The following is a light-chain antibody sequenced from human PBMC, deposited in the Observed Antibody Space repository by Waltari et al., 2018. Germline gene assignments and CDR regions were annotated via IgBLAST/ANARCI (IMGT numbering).Light chain of an antibody. V-gene: IGKV3-11*01. CDR3: QQRSNWPPLST. J-gene: IGKJ3*01. CDR1: QSVSSY. CDR2: DAS. Sequence: EILLTQSPATLSLSPGERATLAGRASQSVSSYVAWYQQKPGQAPRLLIYDASNRATGITAMFSGRGSGTDFTLTISSLEPEDFAVYYCQQRSNWPPLSTFGPGTKVDIK.